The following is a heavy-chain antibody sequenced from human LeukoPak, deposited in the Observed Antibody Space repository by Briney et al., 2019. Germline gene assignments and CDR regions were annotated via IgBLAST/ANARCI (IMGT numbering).Heavy chain of an antibody. J-gene: IGHJ5*02. D-gene: IGHD2-2*01. CDR2: INHSGGT. Sequence: SETLSLTCAVYGGSFSGYYWSWIRQSPGKGLEWIGEINHSGGTNYNPSLKSRVTISVDTSKNQFSLKLTSVTAADTAVYYCARGGCSSTSCYTNWFDPWGQRTLVTVSS. V-gene: IGHV4-34*01. CDR1: GGSFSGYY. CDR3: ARGGCSSTSCYTNWFDP.